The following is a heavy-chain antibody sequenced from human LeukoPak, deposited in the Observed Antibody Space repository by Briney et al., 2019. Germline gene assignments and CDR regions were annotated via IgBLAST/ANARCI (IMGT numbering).Heavy chain of an antibody. CDR1: GYSISNNFY. CDR3: ARDGRFPPEVLPRYFDY. Sequence: SETLSLTCTVSGYSISNNFYWAWIRPSPGKGLEWIVSINHSWSTYYNPSLKSRVTISVDTSKNQFSLKLSSVTAADTAVYYCARDGRFPPEVLPRYFDYWGQGTLVTVSS. CDR2: INHSWST. J-gene: IGHJ4*02. D-gene: IGHD1-26*01. V-gene: IGHV4-38-2*02.